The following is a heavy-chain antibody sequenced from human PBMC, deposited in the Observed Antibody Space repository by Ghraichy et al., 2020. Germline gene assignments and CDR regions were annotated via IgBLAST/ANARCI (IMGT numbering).Heavy chain of an antibody. CDR2: IYHSGST. D-gene: IGHD6-6*01. CDR3: ARESQDSSSSAFDY. V-gene: IGHV4-38-2*02. Sequence: SQTLSLTCAVSGYSISSGYYWGWIRQPPGKGLEWIGSIYHSGSTYYNPSLKSRVTISVDTSKNQFSLKLSSVTAADTAVYYCARESQDSSSSAFDYWGQGTLVTVSS. CDR1: GYSISSGYY. J-gene: IGHJ4*02.